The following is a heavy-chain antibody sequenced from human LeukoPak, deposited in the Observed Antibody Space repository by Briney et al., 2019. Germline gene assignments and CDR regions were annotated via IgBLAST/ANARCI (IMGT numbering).Heavy chain of an antibody. CDR3: ARDFPSHDYGDHGYFDL. CDR2: ISGSGGST. Sequence: GGSLRLSCAASGFTFSSYAMSWVRQAPGKGLEWVSAISGSGGSTYYADSVKGRFTISRDNSKNTLYLQMNSLRAEDTAVYYCARDFPSHDYGDHGYFDLWGRGTLVTVSS. D-gene: IGHD4-17*01. CDR1: GFTFSSYA. V-gene: IGHV3-23*01. J-gene: IGHJ2*01.